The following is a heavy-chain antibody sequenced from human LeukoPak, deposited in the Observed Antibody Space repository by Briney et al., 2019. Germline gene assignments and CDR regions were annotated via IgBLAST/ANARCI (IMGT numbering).Heavy chain of an antibody. J-gene: IGHJ5*02. D-gene: IGHD3-10*01. CDR1: GGSFSGFY. Sequence: PPETLSLTWAVYGGSFSGFYCSWIRQPPRKGLEWNGEINHSGSTNYNPSLKRRVTISVDTSKNQLSLKLSSVTAADTAVYYCASAPSMVRATPGDWFDPWGQESQV. CDR3: ASAPSMVRATPGDWFDP. V-gene: IGHV4-34*01. CDR2: INHSGST.